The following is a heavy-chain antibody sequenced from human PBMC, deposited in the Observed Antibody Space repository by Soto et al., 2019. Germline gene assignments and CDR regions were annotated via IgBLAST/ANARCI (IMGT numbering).Heavy chain of an antibody. D-gene: IGHD3-10*01. CDR2: IYYSGST. Sequence: PSETLSLTCTVSGGSISSYYWSWIRQPPGKGLEWIGYIYYSGSTNYNPSLKSRVTISVDTSKNQFSLKLSSVTAADTAVYYCAREQRVYYYGSGSYYHYGMDVWGQGTTVTVSS. CDR1: GGSISSYY. CDR3: AREQRVYYYGSGSYYHYGMDV. V-gene: IGHV4-59*01. J-gene: IGHJ6*02.